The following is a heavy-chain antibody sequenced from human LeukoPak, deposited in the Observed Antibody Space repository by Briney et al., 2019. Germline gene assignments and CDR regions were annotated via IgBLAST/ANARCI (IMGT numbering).Heavy chain of an antibody. CDR1: GFTFRTSW. V-gene: IGHV3-74*01. J-gene: IGHJ4*02. Sequence: GGSLRLSCAASGFTFRTSWMHWVRQAPGKGLVWVSRINSDGSTTNYADSVKGRFTISRDNAKNTLYLQMNGLRAEGTAVYYCVRAIVYSAYDYLGYWGQGSLVTVSS. CDR3: VRAIVYSAYDYLGY. CDR2: INSDGSTT. D-gene: IGHD5-12*01.